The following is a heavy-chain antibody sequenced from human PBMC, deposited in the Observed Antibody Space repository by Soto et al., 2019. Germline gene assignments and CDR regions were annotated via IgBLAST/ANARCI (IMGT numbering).Heavy chain of an antibody. J-gene: IGHJ4*02. CDR1: GGSFRGYY. V-gene: IGHV4-34*01. CDR3: ARAEYTYSDGGLNY. CDR2: IDHSGST. Sequence: QVQLQQWGTGLLKPSETLFLTCAVYGGSFRGYYWTWIRQPPGKGLEWIGEIDHSGSTNYNPSLKSRVTITLDTSKIQFSLRLDSVTAADTAVYYCARAEYTYSDGGLNYRDQGTQATVSS. D-gene: IGHD3-16*01.